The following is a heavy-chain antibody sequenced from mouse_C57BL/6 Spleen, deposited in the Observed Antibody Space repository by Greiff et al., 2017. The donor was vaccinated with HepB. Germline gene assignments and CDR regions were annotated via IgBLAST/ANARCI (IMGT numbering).Heavy chain of an antibody. D-gene: IGHD2-2*01. CDR1: GYAFSSYW. CDR2: IYPGDGDT. Sequence: VNVVESGAELVKPGASVKISCKASGYAFSSYWMNWVKQRPGKGLEWIGQIYPGDGDTNYNGKFKGKATLTADKSSSTAYMQLSSLTSEDSAVYFCARDGYAYAMDYWGQGTSVTVSS. J-gene: IGHJ4*01. V-gene: IGHV1-80*01. CDR3: ARDGYAYAMDY.